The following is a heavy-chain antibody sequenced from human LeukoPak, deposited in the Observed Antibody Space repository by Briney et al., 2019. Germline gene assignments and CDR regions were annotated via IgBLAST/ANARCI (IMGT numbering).Heavy chain of an antibody. V-gene: IGHV4-59*02. J-gene: IGHJ6*02. CDR2: ISYSGNT. Sequence: SETLSLTCTVSGGSVSSYQWGWIRQPPGKGLEWIAYISYSGNTNYNPSLRSRVTISVDTSKNRFSLKLSSVTAADTAVYYCARDRGGALNYGMDVWGQGTTVTVSS. CDR1: GGSVSSYQ. D-gene: IGHD1-26*01. CDR3: ARDRGGALNYGMDV.